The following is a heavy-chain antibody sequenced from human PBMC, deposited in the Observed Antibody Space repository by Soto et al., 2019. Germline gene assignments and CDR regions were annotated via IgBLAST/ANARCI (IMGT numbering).Heavy chain of an antibody. CDR2: ISSSSSTI. J-gene: IGHJ4*02. V-gene: IGHV3-48*02. D-gene: IGHD6-19*01. CDR3: ARDLEAVAGYRLDFDY. Sequence: GGSLRLSCAASGFTFSSYSMNWVRQAPGKGLEWVSYISSSSSTIYYADSVKGRFTISRDNAKNSLYLQMNSLRDEDTAVYYCARDLEAVAGYRLDFDYWGQGTLVTVSS. CDR1: GFTFSSYS.